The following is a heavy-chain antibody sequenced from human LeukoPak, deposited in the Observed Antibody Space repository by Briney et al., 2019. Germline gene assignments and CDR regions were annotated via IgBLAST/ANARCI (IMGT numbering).Heavy chain of an antibody. J-gene: IGHJ6*02. V-gene: IGHV3-30-3*01. CDR1: GFTFSSYW. Sequence: GGSLRLSCAASGFTFSSYWMTWVRQAPGKGLEWVAVISYDGSNKYYADSVKGRFTISRDNSKNTLYLQMNSLRAEDTAVYYCARGYYYYGMDVWGQGTTVTVSS. CDR3: ARGYYYYGMDV. CDR2: ISYDGSNK.